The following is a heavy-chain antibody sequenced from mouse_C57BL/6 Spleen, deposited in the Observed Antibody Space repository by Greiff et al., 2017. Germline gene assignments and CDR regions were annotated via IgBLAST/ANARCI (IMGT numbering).Heavy chain of an antibody. Sequence: VQLQQSGTVLARPGASVKMSCKTSGYTFTSYWMHWVKQRPGQGLEWIGAIYPGNSDTSYNQKFKGKAKLTAVTSASTAYMELSSLTNEESEVYACARRGTTVVPFAYWGQGTLVTVSA. CDR3: ARRGTTVVPFAY. J-gene: IGHJ3*01. CDR1: GYTFTSYW. V-gene: IGHV1-5*01. CDR2: IYPGNSDT. D-gene: IGHD1-1*01.